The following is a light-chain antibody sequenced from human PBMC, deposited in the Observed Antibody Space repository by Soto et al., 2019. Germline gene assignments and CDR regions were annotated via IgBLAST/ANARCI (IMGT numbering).Light chain of an antibody. J-gene: IGKJ4*01. CDR1: LTFSKS. CDR2: GVS. V-gene: IGKV1-39*01. CDR3: QQSYRAPLT. Sequence: DIQMTQSPSSLSASVGDRVNITCRASLTFSKSLNWYKQKPGKAPKVLIYGVSNLQSGVPSSFSGSESGTNFILTISSLQPEDVAIYYCQQSYRAPLTFGGGTKGDIK.